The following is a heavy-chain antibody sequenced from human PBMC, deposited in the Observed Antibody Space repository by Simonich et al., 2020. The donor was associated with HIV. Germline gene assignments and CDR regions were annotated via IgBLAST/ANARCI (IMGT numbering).Heavy chain of an antibody. V-gene: IGHV1-18*01. Sequence: QVQLVQSGAEVKKPGASVKVSCKASGYTFTSYGVSWVRQAPGQGLEWMGWIKTYKGNTNYAQKLQGRVTMTTDTSTGTAYMELRSLRSDDTAVYYCARDLVGYYFDYWGQGTLVTVSS. J-gene: IGHJ4*02. CDR1: GYTFTSYG. D-gene: IGHD3-9*01. CDR3: ARDLVGYYFDY. CDR2: IKTYKGNT.